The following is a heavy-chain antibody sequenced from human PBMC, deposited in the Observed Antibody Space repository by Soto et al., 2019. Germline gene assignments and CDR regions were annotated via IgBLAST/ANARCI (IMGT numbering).Heavy chain of an antibody. CDR3: ARHPGRSAYDILTGYYPDHFDY. J-gene: IGHJ4*02. CDR1: GASIKSSDL. D-gene: IGHD3-9*01. V-gene: IGHV4-4*02. Sequence: SETLCLTCAVSGASIKSSDLWNWVRQPPGKGLEWIGEVFHGGNIYYNPSLKGRVTISLDMSKNQFSLTLSSVTAADTAVYYCARHPGRSAYDILTGYYPDHFDYWGQGTLVTVSS. CDR2: VFHGGNI.